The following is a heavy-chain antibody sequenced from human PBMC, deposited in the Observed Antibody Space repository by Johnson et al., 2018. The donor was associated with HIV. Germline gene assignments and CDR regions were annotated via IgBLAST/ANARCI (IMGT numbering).Heavy chain of an antibody. CDR1: GFTFSTYA. CDR2: ISYDGRKR. Sequence: QVQLVESGGGVVQPGRSLRLSCAASGFTFSTYAMHWVRQAPGKGLEWVAVISYDGRKRYYADSVKGRFTISRDNAKNTLYLQMNSLRTGDTAVYYCARMVGGEAFDIWGQGTMVTVSS. J-gene: IGHJ3*02. D-gene: IGHD1-26*01. CDR3: ARMVGGEAFDI. V-gene: IGHV3-30*01.